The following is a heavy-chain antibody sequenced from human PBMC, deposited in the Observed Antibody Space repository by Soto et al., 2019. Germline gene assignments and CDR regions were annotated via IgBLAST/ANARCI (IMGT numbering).Heavy chain of an antibody. J-gene: IGHJ6*02. CDR2: ISYDGSNK. D-gene: IGHD3-3*01. Sequence: GGSLRLSGAASGFTFSSYAMHWVRQAPGKGLEWVAVISYDGSNKYYADSVKGRFTISRDNSKNTLYLQMNSLRAEDTAVYYCARGVRFSYPYYYYGMDVWGQGTTVTVSS. CDR3: ARGVRFSYPYYYYGMDV. V-gene: IGHV3-30-3*01. CDR1: GFTFSSYA.